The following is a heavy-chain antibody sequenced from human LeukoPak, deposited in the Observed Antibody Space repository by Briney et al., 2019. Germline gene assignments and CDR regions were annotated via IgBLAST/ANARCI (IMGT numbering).Heavy chain of an antibody. J-gene: IGHJ6*03. Sequence: GGSLRLSCAASGFTFSSYAMSWVRQAPGKGLEWVSAISGSGGSTYYADSVEGRFTISRDNSKNTLFLQMNSLRAEDTAVYYCATPAPHNFYHYYYMNVWGKGTTVTVSS. CDR1: GFTFSSYA. CDR2: ISGSGGST. CDR3: ATPAPHNFYHYYYMNV. V-gene: IGHV3-23*01. D-gene: IGHD2-15*01.